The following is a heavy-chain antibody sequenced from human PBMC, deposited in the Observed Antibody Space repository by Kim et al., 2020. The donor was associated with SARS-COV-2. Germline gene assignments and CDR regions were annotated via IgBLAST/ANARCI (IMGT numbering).Heavy chain of an antibody. CDR2: IYYSGST. D-gene: IGHD3-10*01. Sequence: SETLSLTCTVSGGSISSSSYYWGWIRQPPGKGLEWIGSIYYSGSTYYNPSLKSRVTISVDTSKNQFSLKPSSVTAADTAVYYCASFLWFGELFFRGNWFDPWGQGTLVTVSS. V-gene: IGHV4-39*01. J-gene: IGHJ5*02. CDR1: GGSISSSSYY. CDR3: ASFLWFGELFFRGNWFDP.